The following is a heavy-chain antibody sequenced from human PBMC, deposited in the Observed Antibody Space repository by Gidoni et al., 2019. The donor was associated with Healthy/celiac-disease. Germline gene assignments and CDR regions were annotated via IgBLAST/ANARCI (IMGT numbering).Heavy chain of an antibody. Sequence: EVQLLESGGGLVQPGGSLRLSCAASGFTFSSYAMSWVRQAPGKGLEWVSAISGSGGSTYYADSVKGRFTISRDNSKNTLYLQMNSLRAEDTAVYYCAKVARPGYSSGWYVEAFDIWGQGTMVTVSS. CDR1: GFTFSSYA. CDR3: AKVARPGYSSGWYVEAFDI. D-gene: IGHD6-19*01. CDR2: ISGSGGST. J-gene: IGHJ3*02. V-gene: IGHV3-23*01.